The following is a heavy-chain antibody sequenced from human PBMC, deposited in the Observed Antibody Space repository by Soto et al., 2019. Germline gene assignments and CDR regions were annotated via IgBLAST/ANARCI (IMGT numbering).Heavy chain of an antibody. CDR1: GGSFSPNY. CDR3: ARHVGESTGYYYPYYLDY. Sequence: PSETLSLTCTVSGGSFSPNYWAWIRQPPGKGLEWIGYMSNSGSANYNPSLQSRITISREMSKNQFSLRLSSVTAADTAVYYCARHVGESTGYYYPYYLDYWGQGALVTVSS. V-gene: IGHV4-59*08. J-gene: IGHJ4*02. D-gene: IGHD3-22*01. CDR2: MSNSGSA.